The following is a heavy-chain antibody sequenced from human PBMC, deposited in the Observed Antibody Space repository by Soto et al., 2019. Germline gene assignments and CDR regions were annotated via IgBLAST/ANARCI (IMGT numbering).Heavy chain of an antibody. Sequence: PSETLSLTCAVYGGSFSGYYWSWIRQPPGKGLEWIGEINHSGSTNYNPSLKSRVTISVDTSKNQFSLKLSSVTAADTAVYYCARGRGGTMVRGVTPPWFDPWGQGTLVTVSS. V-gene: IGHV4-34*01. J-gene: IGHJ5*02. D-gene: IGHD3-10*01. CDR2: INHSGST. CDR3: ARGRGGTMVRGVTPPWFDP. CDR1: GGSFSGYY.